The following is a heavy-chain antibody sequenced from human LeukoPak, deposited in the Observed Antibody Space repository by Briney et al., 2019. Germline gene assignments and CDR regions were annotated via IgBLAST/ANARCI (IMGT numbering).Heavy chain of an antibody. D-gene: IGHD3-3*01. CDR3: ARLWSSDY. J-gene: IGHJ4*02. CDR1: GGSFSGYY. Sequence: SETLSLTCAVYGGSFSGYYWSWIRQPPGKGLEWIGEINHSRSTNYNPSLKSRVTISVDTTKNQFSLKLSSVTAADTAVYYCARLWSSDYWGQGTLVTVSS. CDR2: INHSRST. V-gene: IGHV4-34*01.